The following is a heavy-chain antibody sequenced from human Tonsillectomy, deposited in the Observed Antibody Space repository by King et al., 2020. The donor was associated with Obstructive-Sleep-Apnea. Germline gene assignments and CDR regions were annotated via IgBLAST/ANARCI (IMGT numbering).Heavy chain of an antibody. Sequence: QLVKSGGGLVKPGGSLRLSCAASGFTFRSYNMNWVRQAPGKGLEWVSSISSSSSYIFYSDSMRGRFTISRDNAKNSLYLEMNSVRAEDTAVYYCARGGGYDPFDYWGQGTLVTVSS. CDR1: GFTFRSYN. CDR2: ISSSSSYI. D-gene: IGHD3-22*01. V-gene: IGHV3-21*06. CDR3: ARGGGYDPFDY. J-gene: IGHJ4*02.